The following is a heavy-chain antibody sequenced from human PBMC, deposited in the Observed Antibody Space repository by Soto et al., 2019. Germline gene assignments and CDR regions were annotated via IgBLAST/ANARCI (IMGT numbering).Heavy chain of an antibody. CDR2: IGPESGAT. V-gene: IGHV1-2*02. CDR1: GYTFTGHY. J-gene: IGHJ4*02. Sequence: ASVKVSCKASGYTFTGHYIHWVRQAPEQGPEWMGEIGPESGATRYAQKFQGRVTMTRDMSITTVYMELNNLSPDDTAVYYCGRGRSGQIGVFYWGQGTLVTVSS. CDR3: GRGRSGQIGVFY. D-gene: IGHD5-12*01.